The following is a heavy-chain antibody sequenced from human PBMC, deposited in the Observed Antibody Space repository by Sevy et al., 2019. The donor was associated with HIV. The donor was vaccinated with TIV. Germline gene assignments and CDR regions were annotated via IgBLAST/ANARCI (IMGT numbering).Heavy chain of an antibody. D-gene: IGHD6-19*01. CDR3: ARDLGIAVAPDY. CDR2: IYYDGNNK. J-gene: IGHJ4*02. V-gene: IGHV3-33*01. CDR1: GFTFNTYG. Sequence: GGSLRLSCAASGFTFNTYGMHWVRQAPGKGLEWVALIYYDGNNKVYADSVKGRFTISRDNSKNTLFLQMNSLRAEDTAFYYCARDLGIAVAPDYWVQGTLVTVSS.